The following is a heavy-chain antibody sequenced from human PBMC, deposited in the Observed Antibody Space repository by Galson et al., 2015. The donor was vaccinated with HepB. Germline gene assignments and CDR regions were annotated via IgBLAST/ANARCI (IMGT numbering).Heavy chain of an antibody. J-gene: IGHJ4*02. CDR2: IFWDDDK. CDR1: GFSLRASGVG. CDR3: AHSNLGMTALIY. V-gene: IGHV2-5*02. Sequence: PALVKPTQTLTLTCTFSGFSLRASGVGVAWIRQPPGKALEWLALIFWDDDKRYSPSLKSRLTITKDTSKNQVVLTMTNMDPVDTATYYCAHSNLGMTALIYWGQGTLVTVSS. D-gene: IGHD2-21*02.